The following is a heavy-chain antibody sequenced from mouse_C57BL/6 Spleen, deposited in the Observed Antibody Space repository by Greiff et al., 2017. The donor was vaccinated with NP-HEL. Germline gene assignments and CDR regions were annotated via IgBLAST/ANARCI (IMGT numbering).Heavy chain of an antibody. CDR1: GFTFSDYG. J-gene: IGHJ2*01. D-gene: IGHD1-1*01. Sequence: EVMLVESGGGLVKPGGSLKLSCAASGFTFSDYGMHWVRQAPEKGLERVAYISSGSSTIYYADTVKGRFTISRDNAKNPLFLQMTSLRSEDTAMYYCARPIYYYGSSYVGSFDYWGQGTTLTVSS. CDR3: ARPIYYYGSSYVGSFDY. CDR2: ISSGSSTI. V-gene: IGHV5-17*01.